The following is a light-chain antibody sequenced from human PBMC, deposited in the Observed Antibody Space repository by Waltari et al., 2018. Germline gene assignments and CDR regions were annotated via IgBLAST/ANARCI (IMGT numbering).Light chain of an antibody. CDR1: SSDVGGDDS. J-gene: IGLJ2*01. V-gene: IGLV2-14*03. CDR2: DVN. Sequence: QSALTQPASVSGSPGQSITISCTGSSSDVGGDDSVSWYEDHPGQAPKVIIYDVNKRPSWVSARFSGSKSGNTASLTISGLQAEDEATFYCSSQSTKNGVIFGGGTKVTVL. CDR3: SSQSTKNGVI.